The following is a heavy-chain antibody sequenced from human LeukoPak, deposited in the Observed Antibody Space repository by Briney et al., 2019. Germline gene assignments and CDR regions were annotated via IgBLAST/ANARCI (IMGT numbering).Heavy chain of an antibody. J-gene: IGHJ4*02. CDR3: ACVLRGSGSYPIYYYFDY. CDR1: GGTFSSYA. D-gene: IGHD3-10*01. CDR2: IIPIFGTA. V-gene: IGHV1-69*05. Sequence: SVKVSCKAAGGTFSSYAISWVRQAPGQGLEWMGGIIPIFGTANYAQKFQGRVTITTDESTSTAYMELSSLRSEDTAVYYCACVLRGSGSYPIYYYFDYWGQGTLVTVSS.